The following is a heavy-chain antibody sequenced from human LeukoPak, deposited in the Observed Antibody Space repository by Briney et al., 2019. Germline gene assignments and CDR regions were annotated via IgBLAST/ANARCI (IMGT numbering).Heavy chain of an antibody. CDR3: ARLPRYDCWG. D-gene: IGHD3-3*01. CDR2: IYYLSTT. CDR1: RDSIRRTTSY. J-gene: IGHJ4*02. Sequence: PSEALSLTSTLSRDSIRRTTSYCGWIRLPPGEGLEWIASIYYLSTTNYNPSLKSRVTMSVDTSIKQFALKLRSVTAADTALYYCARLPRYDCWGWGQGTLVT. V-gene: IGHV4-39*01.